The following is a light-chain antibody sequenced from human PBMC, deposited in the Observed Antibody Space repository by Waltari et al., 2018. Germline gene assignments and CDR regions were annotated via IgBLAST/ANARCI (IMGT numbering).Light chain of an antibody. CDR1: QSLLHSNGYTY. J-gene: IGKJ1*01. V-gene: IGKV2-28*01. CDR2: SVS. Sequence: DIVMTQSPLSLHVTPGEPASISCRSSQSLLHSNGYTYLEWYVQKPGQSPQLLIYSVSNRASGVPDRFSGSGSGTDFTLKISRVEAEDVGVYYCMQALLAPRTFGQGTKVEIK. CDR3: MQALLAPRT.